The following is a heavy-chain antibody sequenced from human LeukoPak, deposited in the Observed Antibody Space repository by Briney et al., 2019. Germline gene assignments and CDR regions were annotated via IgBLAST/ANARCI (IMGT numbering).Heavy chain of an antibody. Sequence: GRSLRLSCAASGFTFSSYAMHWVRQAPGKGLEWVAVISYDGSNKYYADSVKGRFTISRDNSKNTLYLQMNSLRAEDTAVFYCARETEETTDAFDIWGQGTMVTVSS. CDR3: ARETEETTDAFDI. V-gene: IGHV3-30-3*01. D-gene: IGHD1-7*01. CDR2: ISYDGSNK. J-gene: IGHJ3*02. CDR1: GFTFSSYA.